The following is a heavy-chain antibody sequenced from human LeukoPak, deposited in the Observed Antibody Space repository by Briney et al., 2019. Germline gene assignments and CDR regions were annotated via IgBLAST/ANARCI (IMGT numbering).Heavy chain of an antibody. J-gene: IGHJ4*02. D-gene: IGHD3-10*01. Sequence: SETLSLTCTVSGGSISSYYWSWIRQPPGKGLEWIGYIYYSGSTNYNPSLKSRVTISVDTSKNQFSLKLSSVTAADTAVYYCARETPPLYGSGVDYWGQGTLVTVSS. CDR3: ARETPPLYGSGVDY. V-gene: IGHV4-59*01. CDR1: GGSISSYY. CDR2: IYYSGST.